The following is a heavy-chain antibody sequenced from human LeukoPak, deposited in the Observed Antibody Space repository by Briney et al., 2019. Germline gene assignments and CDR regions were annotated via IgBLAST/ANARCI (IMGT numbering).Heavy chain of an antibody. V-gene: IGHV3-74*01. D-gene: IGHD3-3*01. CDR3: AKDHYWSIDY. CDR2: IKGDGIST. J-gene: IGHJ4*02. CDR1: GFDFSSNW. Sequence: GGSLRLSCAASGFDFSSNWMHWVRHAPGQGLVWVSRIKGDGISTNYADSVNGRFTISRDIAKNTLYLQMNSLGAEDTGVYYCAKDHYWSIDYWGRGTLVTVSS.